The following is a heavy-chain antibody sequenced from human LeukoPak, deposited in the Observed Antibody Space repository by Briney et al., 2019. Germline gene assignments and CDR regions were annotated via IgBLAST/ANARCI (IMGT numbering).Heavy chain of an antibody. Sequence: SETLSLTCTVSGGSISSYYWSWIRQPPGKGLEWIGYIYYSGSTYYNPSLKSRVTISVDTSKNQFSLKLSSVTAADTAVYYCARCITIFGVVSDYFDYWGQGTLVTVSS. D-gene: IGHD3-3*01. CDR2: IYYSGST. CDR3: ARCITIFGVVSDYFDY. CDR1: GGSISSYY. J-gene: IGHJ4*02. V-gene: IGHV4-59*06.